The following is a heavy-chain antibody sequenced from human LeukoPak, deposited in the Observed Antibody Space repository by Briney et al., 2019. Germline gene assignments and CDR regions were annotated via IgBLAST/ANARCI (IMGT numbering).Heavy chain of an antibody. J-gene: IGHJ5*02. CDR3: ARDDPITIFGVVTRYNWFDP. Sequence: SVKVSCKASGYTFTSYYMHWVRQAPGQGLEWMGRIIPILGIANYAQKFQGRVTITADKSTSTAYMELSSLRSEDTAVYYCARDDPITIFGVVTRYNWFDPWGQGTLVTVSS. V-gene: IGHV1-69*04. CDR1: GYTFTSYY. CDR2: IIPILGIA. D-gene: IGHD3-3*01.